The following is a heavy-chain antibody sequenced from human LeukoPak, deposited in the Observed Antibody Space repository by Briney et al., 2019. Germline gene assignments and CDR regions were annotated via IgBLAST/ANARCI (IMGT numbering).Heavy chain of an antibody. D-gene: IGHD7-27*01. CDR1: GFTFSSYG. CDR2: IRYDGSNK. V-gene: IGHV3-30*02. Sequence: GGSLRLSCAASGFTFSSYGMHWVRQAPGKGLEWVAFIRYDGSNKYYADSVKGRFTISRDNSKNTLYLQMNSLRAEDTAVYYCAKEPAARAGEDWGSGGLAGYWGQGTLVTVSS. J-gene: IGHJ4*02. CDR3: AKEPAARAGEDWGSGGLAGY.